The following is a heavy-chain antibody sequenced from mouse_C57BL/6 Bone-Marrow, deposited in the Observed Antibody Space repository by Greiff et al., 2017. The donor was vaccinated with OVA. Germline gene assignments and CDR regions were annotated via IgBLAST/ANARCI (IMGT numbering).Heavy chain of an antibody. J-gene: IGHJ3*01. Sequence: QVQLKQPGAELVMPGASVKLSCKASGYTFTSYWMHWVKQRPGQGLEWIGEIDPSDSYTNYNQKFKGKSTLTVDKSSSTAYMQRSSLTSEDSAVYYCARLDAWFAYWGQGTLSLSLQ. CDR2: IDPSDSYT. V-gene: IGHV1-69*01. CDR3: ARLDAWFAY. CDR1: GYTFTSYW.